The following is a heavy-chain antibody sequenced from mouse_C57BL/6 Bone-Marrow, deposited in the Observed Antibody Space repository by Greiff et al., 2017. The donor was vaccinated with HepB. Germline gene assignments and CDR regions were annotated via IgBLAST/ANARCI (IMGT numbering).Heavy chain of an antibody. CDR2: IYPGNSDT. CDR1: GYTFTSYW. J-gene: IGHJ4*01. D-gene: IGHD1-1*01. Sequence: VQLQQSGTVLARPGASVKMSCKTSGYTFTSYWMHWVKQRPGQGLEWIGAIYPGNSDTSYNQKFKGKAKLTAVTSASTAYMELSSLTNEDSAVYYCTRWGITTVVASYYAMDYWGQGTSVTVSS. V-gene: IGHV1-5*01. CDR3: TRWGITTVVASYYAMDY.